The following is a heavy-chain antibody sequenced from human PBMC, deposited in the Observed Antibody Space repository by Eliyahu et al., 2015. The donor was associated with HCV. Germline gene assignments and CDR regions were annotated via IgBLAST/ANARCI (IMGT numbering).Heavy chain of an antibody. J-gene: IGHJ5*02. CDR2: IYYSGST. CDR1: GGSISSSSYY. V-gene: IGHV4-39*02. Sequence: QLQLQESGPGLVKPSETLSLTCTVSGGSISSSSYYWGWIRQPPGKGLEWIGSIYYSGSTYYNPSLKSRVTISVDTSKNQFSLKLSSVTAADTAVYYCAREVPYSSSWSNWFDPWGQGTLVTVSS. D-gene: IGHD6-13*01. CDR3: AREVPYSSSWSNWFDP.